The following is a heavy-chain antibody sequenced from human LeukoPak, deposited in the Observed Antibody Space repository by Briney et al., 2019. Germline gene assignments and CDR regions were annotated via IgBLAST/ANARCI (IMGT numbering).Heavy chain of an antibody. V-gene: IGHV3-9*01. Sequence: GGSLRLSCAASGFTFDDYAMHWVRQAPGKGLEWVSGISWNSGSIGYADSVKGRFTISRDNAKNSLYLQMNSLRAEDTALYYCANGGCSSTSCYISGYWGQGTLVTVSS. CDR1: GFTFDDYA. D-gene: IGHD2-2*02. J-gene: IGHJ4*02. CDR2: ISWNSGSI. CDR3: ANGGCSSTSCYISGY.